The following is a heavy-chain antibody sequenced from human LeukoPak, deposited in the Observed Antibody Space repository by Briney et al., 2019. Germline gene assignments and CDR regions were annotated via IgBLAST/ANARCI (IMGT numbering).Heavy chain of an antibody. D-gene: IGHD6-13*01. Sequence: PSETLSLTCAVYGGSFSGYYWSWIRQPPGKGLEWIGEINHSGSTNYNPSLKSRVTISVDTSKNQFSLKLSSVTAADTAVYYCARGQSGSWHHYESWGQGTLVTVSS. V-gene: IGHV4-34*01. CDR1: GGSFSGYY. CDR2: INHSGST. J-gene: IGHJ4*02. CDR3: ARGQSGSWHHYES.